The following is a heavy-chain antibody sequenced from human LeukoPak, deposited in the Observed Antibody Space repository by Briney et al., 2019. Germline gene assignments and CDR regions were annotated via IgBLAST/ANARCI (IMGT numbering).Heavy chain of an antibody. Sequence: SETLSLTCAVYGGSFSGYYWSWIRQPPGKGLEWIGEINHSGSTNYNPSLKSRVTISVDTSKNQFSLRLSSVTAADTAVYYCARHPCGGDCYLDYWGQGTLVTVSS. D-gene: IGHD2-21*02. CDR2: INHSGST. CDR1: GGSFSGYY. J-gene: IGHJ4*02. CDR3: ARHPCGGDCYLDY. V-gene: IGHV4-34*01.